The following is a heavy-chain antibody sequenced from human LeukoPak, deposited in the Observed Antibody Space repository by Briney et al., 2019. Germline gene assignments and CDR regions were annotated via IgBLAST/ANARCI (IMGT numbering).Heavy chain of an antibody. CDR3: ARDPYSGSYGNYYYYFMDV. D-gene: IGHD1-26*01. V-gene: IGHV3-66*01. Sequence: PGGSLRLSCAASGFTVSSNYMSWVRQAPGKGLEWVSVIYSGGRTFYADSVKGRFTISRDNAKNSLYLQMNSLRAEDTAVYYCARDPYSGSYGNYYYYFMDVWGKGTTVTISS. J-gene: IGHJ6*03. CDR2: IYSGGRT. CDR1: GFTVSSNY.